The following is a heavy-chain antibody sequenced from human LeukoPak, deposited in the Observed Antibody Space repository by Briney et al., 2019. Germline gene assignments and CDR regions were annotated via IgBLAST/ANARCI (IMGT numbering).Heavy chain of an antibody. CDR1: GFTFDDHG. CDR2: INWNGGST. Sequence: GGSLRLSCAASGFTFDDHGMNWVRQAPGKGLEWVSGINWNGGSTFYADSVKGRFTISRDNAKNALYLQMNSLTAEDTSLYYCAKDIGAFFDPDAFDIWGQGTMVTVSS. V-gene: IGHV3-20*04. J-gene: IGHJ3*02. CDR3: AKDIGAFFDPDAFDI. D-gene: IGHD3-9*01.